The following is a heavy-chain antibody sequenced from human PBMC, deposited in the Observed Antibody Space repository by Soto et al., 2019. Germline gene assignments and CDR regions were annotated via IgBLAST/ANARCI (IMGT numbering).Heavy chain of an antibody. CDR1: GGSISSYY. Sequence: SETLSLTFTVSGGSISSYYWSWIRQPPGKGLEWIGYIYYSGSTNYNPSLKSRVTISVDTSKNQFSLKLSSVTAADTAVYYCARRFDPWGQGTLVTVSS. CDR3: ARRFDP. V-gene: IGHV4-59*01. CDR2: IYYSGST. J-gene: IGHJ5*02.